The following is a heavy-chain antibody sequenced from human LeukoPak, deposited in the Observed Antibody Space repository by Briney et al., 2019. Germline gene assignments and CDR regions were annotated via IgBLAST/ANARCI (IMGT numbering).Heavy chain of an antibody. V-gene: IGHV3-30*04. CDR3: ARGGGYSYGSFDY. J-gene: IGHJ4*02. Sequence: GRSLTLSCAASGFTFSSHAMHWVRQAPGKGLEWVAVISYDGSNKFYADSVKGRFTFSRDNSKNTLYLQMNSLRAEDTAVYYCARGGGYSYGSFDYWGQGTLVTVSS. CDR2: ISYDGSNK. CDR1: GFTFSSHA. D-gene: IGHD5-18*01.